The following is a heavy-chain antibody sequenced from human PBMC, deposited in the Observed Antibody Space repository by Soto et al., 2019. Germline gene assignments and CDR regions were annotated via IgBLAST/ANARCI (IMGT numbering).Heavy chain of an antibody. CDR1: GGSISSYY. J-gene: IGHJ5*01. CDR3: AWGTLRGYNGYEIRVDWFDS. CDR2: IYYSGST. D-gene: IGHD5-12*01. V-gene: IGHV4-59*01. Sequence: SETLSLTCTVSGGSISSYYLSWIRQPPGKRLEWIGYIYYSGSTNYNPSLKSRVTISVDTSKNQFSLKLSSVTAADTAVYYCAWGTLRGYNGYEIRVDWFDSWDEGTLVTVSS.